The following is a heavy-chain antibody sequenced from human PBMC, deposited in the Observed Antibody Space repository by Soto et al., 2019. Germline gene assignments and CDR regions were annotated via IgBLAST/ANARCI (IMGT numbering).Heavy chain of an antibody. CDR2: IYYSGST. CDR3: ARRTGSVDAFDI. V-gene: IGHV4-30-4*01. CDR1: GGSISSGDYY. J-gene: IGHJ3*02. Sequence: QVQLQESGPGLVKPSQTLSLTCTVSGGSISSGDYYWSWIRQPPGKGLEWMGYIYYSGSTYYNPSLKSRVTISVDTSKNQFSLKLSSVTAADTAVCYCARRTGSVDAFDIWGQGTMVTVSS. D-gene: IGHD2-8*02.